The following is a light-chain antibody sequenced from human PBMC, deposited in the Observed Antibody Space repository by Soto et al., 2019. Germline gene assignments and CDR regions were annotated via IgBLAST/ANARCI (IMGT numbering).Light chain of an antibody. J-gene: IGKJ5*01. CDR3: QQYGSAIT. V-gene: IGKV3-20*01. CDR2: GAS. Sequence: EIVFTHSPATLSLSPGERSTLSCRASQSVSSYLAWYQQKPGQAPRLLIYGASSRATGIPDRFSGSGSGTDFTLTISRLEPEDFAVYYCQQYGSAITFGQGTRLEI. CDR1: QSVSSY.